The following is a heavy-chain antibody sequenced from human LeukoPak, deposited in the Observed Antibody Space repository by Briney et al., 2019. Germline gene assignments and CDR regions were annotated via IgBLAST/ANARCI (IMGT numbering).Heavy chain of an antibody. CDR1: GFTFSRYW. CDR2: IKEGGWEK. Sequence: GGSLRLSCVASGFTFSRYWMSWVRQAPGKGREFVANIKEGGWEKSYVDSVKGRFTISRDNAKNSVSHQMNSLRVDDTAVYYCGKDPGYREFDVWGKGARVIVSS. D-gene: IGHD5-18*01. J-gene: IGHJ3*01. V-gene: IGHV3-7*01. CDR3: GKDPGYREFDV.